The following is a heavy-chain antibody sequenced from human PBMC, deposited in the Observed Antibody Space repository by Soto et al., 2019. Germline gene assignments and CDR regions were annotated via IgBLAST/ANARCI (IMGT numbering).Heavy chain of an antibody. J-gene: IGHJ4*02. V-gene: IGHV1-2*04. CDR3: ARAGGTPDYYGSGSYYTLYYFDS. Sequence: ASVKVSCKASGYTFTGYYMHWGRQAPGQGLEWMGWINPNSGGTNYAQKFQGWVIMTRDKSISTDYMELSRLSYDATAVYCCARAGGTPDYYGSGSYYTLYYFDSWGQGTLVTVSS. D-gene: IGHD3-10*01. CDR1: GYTFTGYY. CDR2: INPNSGGT.